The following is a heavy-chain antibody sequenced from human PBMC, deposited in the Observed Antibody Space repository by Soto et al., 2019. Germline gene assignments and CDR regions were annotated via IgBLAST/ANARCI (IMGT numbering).Heavy chain of an antibody. Sequence: QLQLKEAGPGLVRPSQTLSLTCTVAGGSMSENDYYWSWLRQSPGQGLQWIGYIYDTWTTSYSPSLKSRVTMSADTSRNQFSLKLTSVTAADTALYFCARGIVRGGFDIWGQGTLVTVSS. J-gene: IGHJ3*02. CDR3: ARGIVRGGFDI. D-gene: IGHD3-10*02. CDR2: IYDTWTT. CDR1: GGSMSENDYY. V-gene: IGHV4-30-4*01.